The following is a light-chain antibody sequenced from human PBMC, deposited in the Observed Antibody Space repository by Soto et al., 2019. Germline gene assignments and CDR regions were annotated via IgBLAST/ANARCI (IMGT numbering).Light chain of an antibody. CDR1: SSNIGSNS. CDR3: AAWDVSLNGGV. Sequence: QSVLTQPPSASGTPGQRVTISCSGSSSNIGSNSVNWYQQLPGTAPKLLIYSNNQRPSGVPDRFSGSKSGTSASLAISGLQSEDEADYYCAAWDVSLNGGVFGGGTQLTVL. CDR2: SNN. V-gene: IGLV1-44*01. J-gene: IGLJ3*02.